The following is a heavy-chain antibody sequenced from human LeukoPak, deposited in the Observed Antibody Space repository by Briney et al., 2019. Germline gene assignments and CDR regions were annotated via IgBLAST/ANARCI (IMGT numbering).Heavy chain of an antibody. Sequence: PGGALRLSRAASVLTLGEYAMSGVRPAPGRGREGVGVIRSKAYGGTTECAASVEGRFTISRDDSKSIAYLQMNRLETEDSSVYYCPRGQSLLWFGEPSNGYYYYGMDVWGQGTRVSVSS. D-gene: IGHD3-10*01. J-gene: IGHJ6*01. CDR2: IRSKAYGGTT. V-gene: IGHV3-49*04. CDR3: PRGQSLLWFGEPSNGYYYYGMDV. CDR1: VLTLGEYA.